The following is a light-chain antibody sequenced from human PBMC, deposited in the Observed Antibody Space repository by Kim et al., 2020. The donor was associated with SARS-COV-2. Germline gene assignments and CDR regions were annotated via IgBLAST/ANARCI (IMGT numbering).Light chain of an antibody. CDR1: SSNIGAGSD. Sequence: PEQRVTSSCIGGSSNIGAGSDVHWYQHLPGRTPKLLIYANNNRPSGVSDRFSGSKSGTSASLAITGLQAEDEADYYCQSYDNSLTVFGGGTQLTVL. CDR2: ANN. J-gene: IGLJ2*01. CDR3: QSYDNSLTV. V-gene: IGLV1-40*01.